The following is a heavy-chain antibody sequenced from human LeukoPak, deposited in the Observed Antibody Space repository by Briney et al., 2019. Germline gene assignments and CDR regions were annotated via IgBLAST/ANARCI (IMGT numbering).Heavy chain of an antibody. CDR2: MNPNNGNT. Sequence: GASVKVSCKASGFTFTSYDINWVRQASGQWLEWMGWMNPNNGNTGYAQKFQGRVTMTRDTSISTAYMELRGLRSEDTAVYYCVRDGEGAAISVNYWFDPWGQGTLVTVSS. CDR1: GFTFTSYD. D-gene: IGHD2-2*02. J-gene: IGHJ5*02. CDR3: VRDGEGAAISVNYWFDP. V-gene: IGHV1-8*01.